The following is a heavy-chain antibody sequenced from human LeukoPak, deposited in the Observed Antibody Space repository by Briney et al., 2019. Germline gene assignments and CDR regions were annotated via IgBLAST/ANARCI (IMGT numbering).Heavy chain of an antibody. V-gene: IGHV1-2*02. J-gene: IGHJ4*02. Sequence: ASVKVSCKASGYTFTGYYMHWVRQAPGQGLEWMGWINPNSGGTDYAQKFQGRATMTSDTSISTAYMELSRLRSDDTAVYYCARDYYDSSGYISDYWGQGTLVTVSS. CDR3: ARDYYDSSGYISDY. CDR1: GYTFTGYY. D-gene: IGHD3-22*01. CDR2: INPNSGGT.